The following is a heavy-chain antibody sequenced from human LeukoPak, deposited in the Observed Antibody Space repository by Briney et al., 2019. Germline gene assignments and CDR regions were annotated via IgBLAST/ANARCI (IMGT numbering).Heavy chain of an antibody. D-gene: IGHD7-27*01. CDR3: ARSSRMGTFDY. Sequence: LETLSLTCTVSGGSISSYYWSWIRQPPGKGLEWIGYIYYSGSTNYNPSLKSRVTISVDTSKNQFSLKLSSVTAADTAVYYCARSSRMGTFDYWGQGTLVTVSS. J-gene: IGHJ4*02. V-gene: IGHV4-59*01. CDR2: IYYSGST. CDR1: GGSISSYY.